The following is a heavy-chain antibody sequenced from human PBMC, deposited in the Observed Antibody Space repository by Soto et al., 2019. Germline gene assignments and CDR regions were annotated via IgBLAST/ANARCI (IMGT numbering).Heavy chain of an antibody. CDR3: ARDRGDTAMVFDY. J-gene: IGHJ4*02. CDR1: GGSISSGGYY. V-gene: IGHV4-31*03. CDR2: IYYSGST. D-gene: IGHD5-18*01. Sequence: SETLSLTCTVSGGSISSGGYYWSWIRQHPGKGLEWIGYIYYSGSTYYNPSLKSRVTISVDTSKNQFSLKLSSVTAADTAVYYCARDRGDTAMVFDYWGQGTLVTVSS.